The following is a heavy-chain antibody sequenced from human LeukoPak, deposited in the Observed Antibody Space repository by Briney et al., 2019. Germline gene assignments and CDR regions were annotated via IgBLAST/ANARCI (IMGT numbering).Heavy chain of an antibody. D-gene: IGHD6-13*01. CDR2: ISYDGSNK. V-gene: IGHV3-30-3*01. CDR3: ARVRAAAGLYNWFDP. CDR1: GFTFSSYA. Sequence: GGSLRLSCAASGFTFSSYAMRWVRQAPGKGLEWVAVISYDGSNKYYADSVKGRSTISRDNSKNTLYLQMNSLRAEDMAVYYCARVRAAAGLYNWFDPWGQGTLVTVSS. J-gene: IGHJ5*02.